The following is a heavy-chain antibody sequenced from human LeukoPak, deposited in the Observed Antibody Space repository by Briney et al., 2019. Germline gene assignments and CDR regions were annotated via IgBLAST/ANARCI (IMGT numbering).Heavy chain of an antibody. J-gene: IGHJ4*02. CDR1: GFTVSSNY. V-gene: IGHV3-53*01. CDR3: ARVGFLTYSSGWYFDY. Sequence: TGGSLRLSCAASGFTVSSNYMSWVRQAPGKGLEWVSVIYSGGSTYYADSVKGRFTISRDNSKNTLYLQMNSLRAEDTAVYYCARVGFLTYSSGWYFDYWGQGTLVTVSS. CDR2: IYSGGST. D-gene: IGHD6-19*01.